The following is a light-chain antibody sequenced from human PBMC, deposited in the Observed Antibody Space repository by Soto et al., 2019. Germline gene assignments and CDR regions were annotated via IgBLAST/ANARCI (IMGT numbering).Light chain of an antibody. CDR2: DVS. Sequence: QFALTQPRSVSASPGQSVTLSCTGTRSDVGGYKYVAWYQQHPGTVPKLMIYDVSKRPSGVPDRFSGSKSGNTASLTISGLQAEDEADYYCCSYAGTYTWVFGGGTKLTVL. V-gene: IGLV2-11*01. CDR3: CSYAGTYTWV. CDR1: RSDVGGYKY. J-gene: IGLJ3*02.